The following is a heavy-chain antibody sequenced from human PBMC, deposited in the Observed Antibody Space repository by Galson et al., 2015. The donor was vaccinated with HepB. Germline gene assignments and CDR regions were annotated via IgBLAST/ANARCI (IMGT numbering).Heavy chain of an antibody. J-gene: IGHJ3*02. V-gene: IGHV5-51*01. CDR3: ASQTGELLWFGVSYAFDI. D-gene: IGHD3-10*01. CDR1: GYSFTSYW. CDR2: IYPGDSDT. Sequence: QSGAEVKKPGESLKISCKGSGYSFTSYWIGWVRQMPGKGLEWMGIIYPGDSDTRYSPSFQGQVTISADKSIGTAYLQWSSLKASDTAMYYCASQTGELLWFGVSYAFDIWGQGTMVTVSS.